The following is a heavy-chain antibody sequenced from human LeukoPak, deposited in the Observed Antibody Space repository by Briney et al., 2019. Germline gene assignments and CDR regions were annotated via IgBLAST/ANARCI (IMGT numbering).Heavy chain of an antibody. V-gene: IGHV1-18*01. CDR3: AREDRNAFDI. CDR2: INPYNINT. J-gene: IGHJ3*02. CDR1: NYTFTSHD. Sequence: ASVKVSCKASNYTFTSHDISWVRQAPGQGLEWMGWINPYNINTLYSARFQGRVIMTRDTSTSTVYMELRGLRSDDTAVYFCAREDRNAFDIWGQGTMITVSS. D-gene: IGHD1-14*01.